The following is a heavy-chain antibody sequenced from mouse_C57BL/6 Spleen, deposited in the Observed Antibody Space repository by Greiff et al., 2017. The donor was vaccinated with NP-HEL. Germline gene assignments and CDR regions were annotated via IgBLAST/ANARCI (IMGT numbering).Heavy chain of an antibody. Sequence: VQLQQSGAELVRPGASVTLSCKASGYTFTDYEMHWVKQTPVHGLEWIGAIDPETGGTAYHQKFKGKAILTADKSSSTAYMELRSLTSDDSAVYYCTRRLRQDYAMDYWGQGTSVTVSS. CDR1: GYTFTDYE. J-gene: IGHJ4*01. CDR2: IDPETGGT. V-gene: IGHV1-15*01. D-gene: IGHD2-4*01. CDR3: TRRLRQDYAMDY.